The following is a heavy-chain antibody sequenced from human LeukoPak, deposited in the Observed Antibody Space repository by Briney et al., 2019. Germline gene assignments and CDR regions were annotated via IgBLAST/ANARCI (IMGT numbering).Heavy chain of an antibody. CDR2: IYYSGST. Sequence: PSETLSLTCTVSGGSVSSSSYYWGWIRQPPGKGLEWIGSIYYSGSTYYNPSLKSRVTISVDTSKNQFSLKLSSVTAADTAVYYCARVRVFLSGYDYDYWGQGTLVTVSS. J-gene: IGHJ4*02. V-gene: IGHV4-39*07. CDR1: GGSVSSSSYY. CDR3: ARVRVFLSGYDYDY. D-gene: IGHD5-12*01.